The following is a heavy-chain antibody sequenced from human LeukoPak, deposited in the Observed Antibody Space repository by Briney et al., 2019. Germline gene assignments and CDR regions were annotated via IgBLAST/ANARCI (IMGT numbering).Heavy chain of an antibody. V-gene: IGHV1-8*01. CDR2: MNPNRGNT. CDR1: GYTFTSYD. CDR3: AKVYYDTSGYYTDYNWFDP. Sequence: ASVKVSCKASGYTFTSYDINWVRQATGQGLEWMGWMNPNRGNTGYAQKFQGRVTMTRNTSISTAYMELSSLRSEDTAVYYCAKVYYDTSGYYTDYNWFDPWGQGTLVTVSS. J-gene: IGHJ5*02. D-gene: IGHD3-22*01.